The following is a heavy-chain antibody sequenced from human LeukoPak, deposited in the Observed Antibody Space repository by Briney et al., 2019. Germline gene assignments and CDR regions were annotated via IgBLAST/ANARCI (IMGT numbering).Heavy chain of an antibody. CDR2: IYYSGST. J-gene: IGHJ4*02. Sequence: SETLSLTCTVSGGSISSYYWSWIRQPPGKGLEWIGYIYYSGSTNYNPSLQSRVTISVDTSKNQFSLKLSSVTAADTAVYYCARDSDSVHTQFNYWGQGTLVTVSS. CDR3: ARDSDSVHTQFNY. CDR1: GGSISSYY. V-gene: IGHV4-59*01. D-gene: IGHD5/OR15-5a*01.